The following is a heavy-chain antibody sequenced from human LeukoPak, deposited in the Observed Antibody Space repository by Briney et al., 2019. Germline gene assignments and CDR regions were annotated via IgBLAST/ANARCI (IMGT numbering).Heavy chain of an antibody. CDR1: GFTFSSYA. CDR2: ISGRGDLE. D-gene: IGHD3-3*01. J-gene: IGHJ6*03. CDR3: ARGGDFWSGYPIDHYYYMDV. V-gene: IGHV3-23*01. Sequence: GGSLRLSSSASGFTFSSYAMTWVRQAPGTGLEWVSTISGRGDLEFYTESVKGRFTISRDHSKNTVHLQMDSLRAEDTAIYYCARGGDFWSGYPIDHYYYMDVWGKGTTVTVTS.